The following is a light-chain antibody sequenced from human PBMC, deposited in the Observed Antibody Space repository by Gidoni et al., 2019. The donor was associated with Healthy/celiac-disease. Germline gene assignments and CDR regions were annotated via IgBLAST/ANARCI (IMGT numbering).Light chain of an antibody. CDR3: QSYDSSLSGSYV. Sequence: QSVLTQPPSVSGAPGPRVTISCTWSSSNIGAGYDVHWYQQLPGTAPKLLIYGNSNRPSGVPDRFSGSKAGTSASLAITGLQAEDEADYYCQSYDSSLSGSYVFGTGTKVTVL. CDR2: GNS. CDR1: SSNIGAGYD. J-gene: IGLJ1*01. V-gene: IGLV1-40*01.